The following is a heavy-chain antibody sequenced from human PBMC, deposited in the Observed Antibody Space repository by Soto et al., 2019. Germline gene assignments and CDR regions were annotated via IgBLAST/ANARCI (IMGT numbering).Heavy chain of an antibody. CDR2: IYHSGST. Sequence: QLQLQESGSGLVKPSQTLSLTCAVSGGSISSGGYSWSWIRQPPGKGLEWIGYIYHSGSTYYNPPLKRRVTISVARSKNQFSRKLSSVSAADTAVYYCARAGGLGAVAADYWGQGTLVTVSS. CDR3: ARAGGLGAVAADY. J-gene: IGHJ4*02. D-gene: IGHD6-19*01. CDR1: GGSISSGGYS. V-gene: IGHV4-30-2*01.